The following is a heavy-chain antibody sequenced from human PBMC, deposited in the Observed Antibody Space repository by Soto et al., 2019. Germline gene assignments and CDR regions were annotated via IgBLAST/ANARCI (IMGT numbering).Heavy chain of an antibody. J-gene: IGHJ1*01. CDR3: ASGLIM. CDR2: LNPVGGGA. V-gene: IGHV1-8*01. D-gene: IGHD3-16*01. Sequence: QVPLVQSGAEVKKPGASVKVSCKASGYTFTSSEINWFRQAPGQGLEWIGWLNPVGGGAGYAQMLQGRLTLTRNISISTAYLYLTSLKSEDTAVYYCASGLIMGGQGTLVIVSS. CDR1: GYTFTSSE.